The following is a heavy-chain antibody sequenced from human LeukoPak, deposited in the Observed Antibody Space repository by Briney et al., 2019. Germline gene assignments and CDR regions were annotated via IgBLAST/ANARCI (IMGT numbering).Heavy chain of an antibody. CDR2: IYYSGST. CDR3: ARSDYGGNYCYYGMDV. J-gene: IGHJ6*02. D-gene: IGHD4-23*01. Sequence: PSETLSLTCTVSGGSISSYYWSWIRQPPGKGLEWIGYIYYSGSTNYNPSLKSRVTISVDTSKNQFSLKLSSVTAADTAVYYCARSDYGGNYCYYGMDVWGQGTTVTVSS. CDR1: GGSISSYY. V-gene: IGHV4-59*01.